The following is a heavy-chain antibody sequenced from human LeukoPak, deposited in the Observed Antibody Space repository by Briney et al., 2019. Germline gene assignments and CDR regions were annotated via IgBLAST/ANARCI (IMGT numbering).Heavy chain of an antibody. CDR1: GGSISSGGYY. Sequence: SQTLSLTCTVSGGSISSGGYYWSWIRQHPGKGLEWIGYINYSGSTYYNPSLKSRVIISVDTSKNQFSLKLSSVTAADTAVYYCARAETFDWCQRGFDYWGQGTLVTVSS. V-gene: IGHV4-31*03. CDR2: INYSGST. CDR3: ARAETFDWCQRGFDY. D-gene: IGHD3-9*01. J-gene: IGHJ4*02.